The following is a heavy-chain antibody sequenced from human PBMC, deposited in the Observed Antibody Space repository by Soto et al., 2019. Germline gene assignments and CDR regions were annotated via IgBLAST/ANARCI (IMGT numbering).Heavy chain of an antibody. J-gene: IGHJ4*02. CDR3: AKDRHYYDSSGDLDY. D-gene: IGHD3-22*01. V-gene: IGHV3-23*01. CDR1: GFTFSSYA. CDR2: ISGSGGST. Sequence: LGWSLRLSCAASGFTFSSYAMSWVRQAPGKGLEWVSSISGSGGSTYYADSVKGRFTISRDNSKNTLYLQMNSLRAEDTAVYYCAKDRHYYDSSGDLDYWGQGTLGTVSS.